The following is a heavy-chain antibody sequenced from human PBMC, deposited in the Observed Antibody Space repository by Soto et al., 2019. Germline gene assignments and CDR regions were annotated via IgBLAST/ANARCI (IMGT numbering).Heavy chain of an antibody. V-gene: IGHV3-21*01. CDR3: ARSVGKVAGTTIYYYYYGMDV. J-gene: IGHJ6*02. Sequence: EVQLVESGGGLVKPGGSLRLSCAASGFTFSSYSMNWVRQAPGKGLEWVSSISSSSSYIYYADSVKGRFTISRDNAKNSLYLQMNSLRAEDTAVYYCARSVGKVAGTTIYYYYYGMDVWGQGTTVTVSS. CDR1: GFTFSSYS. D-gene: IGHD6-19*01. CDR2: ISSSSSYI.